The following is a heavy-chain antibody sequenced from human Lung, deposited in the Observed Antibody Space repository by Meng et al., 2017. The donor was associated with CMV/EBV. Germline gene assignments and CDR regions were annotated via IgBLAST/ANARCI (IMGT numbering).Heavy chain of an antibody. J-gene: IGHJ6*02. CDR2: ISYDGSNK. CDR1: EFTFSSYA. D-gene: IGHD3-22*01. V-gene: IGHV3-30-3*01. CDR3: ARAQERYRVTMIGVVITEYYYGMDV. Sequence: SCAASEFTFSSYAMHWVRAAPGKWLEWVAVISYDGSNKYYADPVKGRFTISRDNSKNTLYLQMNSLRAEDTAVYYCARAQERYRVTMIGVVITEYYYGMDVXGQGXTVTVSS.